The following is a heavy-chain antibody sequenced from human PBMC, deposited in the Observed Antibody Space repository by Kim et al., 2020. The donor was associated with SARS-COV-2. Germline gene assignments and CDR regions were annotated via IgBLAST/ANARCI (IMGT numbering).Heavy chain of an antibody. V-gene: IGHV3-23*01. Sequence: GGSLRLSCAASGFTFSSYAMSWVRQAPGKGLEWVSAISGSGGSTYYADSVKGRFTIYRDNSKNTLYLQMNSLRAEDTAVYYCAKDLSGSGSFLIDYWGQGTLVTVSS. CDR1: GFTFSSYA. J-gene: IGHJ4*02. D-gene: IGHD3-10*01. CDR3: AKDLSGSGSFLIDY. CDR2: ISGSGGST.